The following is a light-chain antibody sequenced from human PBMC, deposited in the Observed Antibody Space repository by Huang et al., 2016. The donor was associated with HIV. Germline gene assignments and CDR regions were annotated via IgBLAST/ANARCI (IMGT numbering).Light chain of an antibody. CDR3: LQDHNYPRT. CDR2: GAS. Sequence: AIQMTQSPSSLSASVGDRVTIICRASQGITEDLAWYQQKPGKAPKTRISGASTLRGGVPSRFRGSGSGTDFTLTSSSLQPEDYATYYCLQDHNYPRTFGQGTKVEI. J-gene: IGKJ1*01. CDR1: QGITED. V-gene: IGKV1-6*01.